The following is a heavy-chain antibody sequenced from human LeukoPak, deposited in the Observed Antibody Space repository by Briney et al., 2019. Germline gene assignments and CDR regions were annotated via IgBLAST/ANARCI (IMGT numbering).Heavy chain of an antibody. J-gene: IGHJ4*02. CDR3: ARSLSGDYVYFDY. D-gene: IGHD4-17*01. CDR1: GFSLNTGGMC. Sequence: SGPALVRPTQTLTLTCAFSGFSLNTGGMCVSWIRQPPGKALEWLARIDWDDDKSYSTSLKTRLTISKDTSKNQVVLTLTNMDPVDTATYFCARSLSGDYVYFDYWGQGTLVTVSS. CDR2: IDWDDDK. V-gene: IGHV2-70*11.